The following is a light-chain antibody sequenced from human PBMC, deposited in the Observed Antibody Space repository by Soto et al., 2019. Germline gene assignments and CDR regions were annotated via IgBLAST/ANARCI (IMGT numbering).Light chain of an antibody. CDR3: QHYGDSLFT. CDR1: QSISSGR. Sequence: EIVLTQAPGTLSLSPGERATLSCRASQSISSGRLAWFQQRPGQAPRLLIYGASTRASGIPVRFTGSGSGTDFTLTISRLEPDEFAVYYCQHYGDSLFTFGPGTKVDIK. CDR2: GAS. J-gene: IGKJ3*01. V-gene: IGKV3-20*01.